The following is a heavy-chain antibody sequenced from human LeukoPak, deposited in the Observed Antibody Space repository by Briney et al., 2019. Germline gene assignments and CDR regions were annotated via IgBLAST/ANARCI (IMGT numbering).Heavy chain of an antibody. J-gene: IGHJ3*02. CDR1: GFTFSSYA. CDR3: AKGPRSYDFWSGYYVAGAFDI. V-gene: IGHV3-23*01. Sequence: GGSLRLSCAASGFTFSSYAMSWVRQAPGKGLEWVSAISGSGGSTYYADSVKGRFTISRDNSKNTLYLQMNSLRAEDTAVYYCAKGPRSYDFWSGYYVAGAFDIWGQGTMVTVSS. CDR2: ISGSGGST. D-gene: IGHD3-3*01.